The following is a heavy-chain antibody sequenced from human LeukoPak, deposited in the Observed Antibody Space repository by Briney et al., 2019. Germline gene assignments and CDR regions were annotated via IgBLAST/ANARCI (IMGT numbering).Heavy chain of an antibody. CDR1: GFTVSSNY. CDR2: ISGSNSYI. CDR3: ARALTTLTYEGY. V-gene: IGHV3-21*01. Sequence: KTGGSLRLSCAASGFTVSSNYMSWVRQAPGKGLEWVSSISGSNSYIFYADSVKGRFTVSRDNAKDSLYLQMNSLRAEDTAVYYCARALTTLTYEGYWGQGALVTVSS. J-gene: IGHJ4*02. D-gene: IGHD1-1*01.